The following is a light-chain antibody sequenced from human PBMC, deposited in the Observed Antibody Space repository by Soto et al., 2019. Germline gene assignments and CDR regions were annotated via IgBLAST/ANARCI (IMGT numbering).Light chain of an antibody. V-gene: IGKV1-33*01. CDR1: EDIGNH. Sequence: DPPMTQSPSSLSASVGDRVTIPCQASEDIGNHLNWYQQKPGKAPQLLIYDASNLETGVPSRFSATASGTDFTFTISSLQPEDFATYFCQQYHSVPYTFGGGTKLE. CDR2: DAS. J-gene: IGKJ2*01. CDR3: QQYHSVPYT.